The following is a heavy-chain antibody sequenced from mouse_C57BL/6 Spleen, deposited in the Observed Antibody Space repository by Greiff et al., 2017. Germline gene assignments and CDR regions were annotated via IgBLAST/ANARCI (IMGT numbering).Heavy chain of an antibody. V-gene: IGHV1-62-2*01. CDR2: FYPGSGSL. Sequence: VQLQQSGAELVKPGASVKLSCKASGYTFTEYTIHWVKQRSGQGLEWIGWFYPGSGSLKYNEKFKDKATLTVDKSSSTVYMELSRLTSEDSAVXVCARHEDPRGRFDYWGQGTTLTVSS. CDR1: GYTFTEYT. J-gene: IGHJ2*01. CDR3: ARHEDPRGRFDY.